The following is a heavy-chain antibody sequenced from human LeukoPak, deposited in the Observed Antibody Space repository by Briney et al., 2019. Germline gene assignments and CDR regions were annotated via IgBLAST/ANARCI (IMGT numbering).Heavy chain of an antibody. J-gene: IGHJ4*02. D-gene: IGHD4-17*01. V-gene: IGHV1-69*13. CDR1: EGTFSSYA. CDR3: ARDHRDGDMDY. CDR2: IIPIFGKA. Sequence: ASVNVSCKASEGTFSSYAISWVRQAPGQGLEWMGGIIPIFGKANYAQKFQGRVTITADESTSTAYMELSSLRSEDTAVYYCARDHRDGDMDYWGQGTLVTVSS.